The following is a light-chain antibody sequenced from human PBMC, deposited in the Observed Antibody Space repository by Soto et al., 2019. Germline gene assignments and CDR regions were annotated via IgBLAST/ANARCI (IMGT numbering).Light chain of an antibody. CDR1: QTGSTS. V-gene: IGKV3-11*01. Sequence: VLTQSTGPLSLPPVDTATLSCKASQTGSTSLSWYQQKPGQAPRLLIYDASNRATGIPARFSGSGSGTDFTLTISSLEPEDFAVYYCQQRSNWFLTFGGGTKVDIK. CDR2: DAS. CDR3: QQRSNWFLT. J-gene: IGKJ4*01.